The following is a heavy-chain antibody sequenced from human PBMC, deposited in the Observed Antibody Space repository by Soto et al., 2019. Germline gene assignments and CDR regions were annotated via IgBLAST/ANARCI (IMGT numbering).Heavy chain of an antibody. CDR3: ARDLGQQLVDY. CDR2: ISAYNGNK. CDR1: GYSFTSYG. V-gene: IGHV1-18*01. D-gene: IGHD6-13*01. J-gene: IGHJ4*02. Sequence: QVQLVQSGAEVKKPGASVKVSCKASGYSFTSYGVTWVRQAPGQGLEWMGWISAYNGNKKYAQKLQGRVTMTTDTVTSTAYMELRSLRSDDTAVYYCARDLGQQLVDYWGQGTLVTVSS.